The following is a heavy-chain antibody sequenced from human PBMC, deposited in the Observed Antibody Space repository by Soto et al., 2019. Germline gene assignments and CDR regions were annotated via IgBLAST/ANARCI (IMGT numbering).Heavy chain of an antibody. D-gene: IGHD5-12*01. CDR3: AKSRYSGYDSVDY. CDR2: IYYSGST. Sequence: SETLSLTCAVSGGSISSGGYSWSWIRQPPGKGLEWIGYIYYSGSTYYNPSLKSRVTISVDTSKNQFTLKLSSVTAADTAVYYCAKSRYSGYDSVDYGGRGTLVTVSS. J-gene: IGHJ4*02. CDR1: GGSISSGGYS. V-gene: IGHV4-30-4*07.